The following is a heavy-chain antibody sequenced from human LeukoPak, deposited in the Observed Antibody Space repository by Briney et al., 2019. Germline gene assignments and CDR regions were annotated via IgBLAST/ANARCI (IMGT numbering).Heavy chain of an antibody. V-gene: IGHV4-59*01. CDR2: MSNSGST. J-gene: IGHJ4*02. Sequence: PSETLSLTCTVSGPSISSYYWSWIRQPPGKGLEGIGYMSNSGSTKYNPSLKSRVTISVDTSKNHFSLKLSSVTAADTAVEYCARVDHYGSGSYYSPYFDYWGQGTLVTVSS. CDR3: ARVDHYGSGSYYSPYFDY. D-gene: IGHD3-10*01. CDR1: GPSISSYY.